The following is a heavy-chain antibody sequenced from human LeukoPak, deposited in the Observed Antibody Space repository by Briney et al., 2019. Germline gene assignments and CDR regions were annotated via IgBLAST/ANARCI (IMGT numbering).Heavy chain of an antibody. Sequence: SETLSLTCAVSGFAITSTYFWAWIRQSPREGLEWITTISHGGNTYYNPSLKSRVTMSIDTPKTQFSLKLTSVTAADTAVYYCARVNTPMATFDFWGQGTRVTVSS. D-gene: IGHD5-18*01. CDR3: ARVNTPMATFDF. V-gene: IGHV4-38-2*01. J-gene: IGHJ4*02. CDR1: GFAITSTYF. CDR2: ISHGGNT.